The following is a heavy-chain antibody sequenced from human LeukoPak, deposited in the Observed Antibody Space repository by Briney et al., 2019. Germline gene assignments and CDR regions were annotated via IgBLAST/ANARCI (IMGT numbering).Heavy chain of an antibody. D-gene: IGHD5-24*01. Sequence: PGGSLRLSCAASGFTFSSYTMNWVRQAPGKGLEWVSSISSSSRSIFYADSVRGRFTTSRDNAKNSLFLQMNSLRAEDTAVYYCARDQDGSASYYFEFWGQGTLVTVSS. CDR1: GFTFSSYT. CDR3: ARDQDGSASYYFEF. V-gene: IGHV3-21*04. J-gene: IGHJ4*02. CDR2: ISSSSRSI.